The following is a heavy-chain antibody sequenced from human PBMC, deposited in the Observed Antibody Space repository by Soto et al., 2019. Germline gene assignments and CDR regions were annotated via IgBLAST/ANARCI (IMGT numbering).Heavy chain of an antibody. CDR2: ISSDGSNK. CDR3: TRGIKGGLDP. V-gene: IGHV3-30-3*01. Sequence: GGSLRLSCTGAGFTLTDYDIHWVRQAPGKGLEWVAVISSDGSNKFYAGSVKGRFTIFRDNSKNTLYLQMNSLRPEDKAFYYCTRGIKGGLDPWGQGTLVTVSS. J-gene: IGHJ5*02. CDR1: GFTLTDYD.